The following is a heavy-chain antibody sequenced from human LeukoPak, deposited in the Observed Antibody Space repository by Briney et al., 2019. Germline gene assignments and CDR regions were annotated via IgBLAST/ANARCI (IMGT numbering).Heavy chain of an antibody. CDR2: ISAYNGNT. D-gene: IGHD1-26*01. CDR1: GYTFTSYG. Sequence: GASVKVSCKASGYTFTSYGISWVRQAPGQGLEWMGWISAYNGNTNYAQKLQGRVTMTTDTSTSTAYMELRSLRSDDTAVYYCARDAASLKWELERNPHDYWGQGTLVTVSS. J-gene: IGHJ4*02. CDR3: ARDAASLKWELERNPHDY. V-gene: IGHV1-18*01.